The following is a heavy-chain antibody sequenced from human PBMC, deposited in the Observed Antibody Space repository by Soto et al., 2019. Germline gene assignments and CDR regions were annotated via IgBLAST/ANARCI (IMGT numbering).Heavy chain of an antibody. V-gene: IGHV3-23*01. Sequence: DVHLLESGGGLVQPGGSLRLSCAASGVTFSSYAMSWVRQAPGKGLEWVSAVSGGGAGTYYADSAKGRFTISRDNSKNTLYLQMNSLRAEDTAVYYCAKDSGSYPSAFDYWGQGTLVTVSS. CDR3: AKDSGSYPSAFDY. CDR2: VSGGGAGT. J-gene: IGHJ4*02. CDR1: GVTFSSYA. D-gene: IGHD1-26*01.